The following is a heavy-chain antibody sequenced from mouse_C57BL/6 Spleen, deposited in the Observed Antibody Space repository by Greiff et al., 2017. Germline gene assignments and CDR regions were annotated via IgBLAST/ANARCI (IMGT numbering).Heavy chain of an antibody. D-gene: IGHD1-1*01. V-gene: IGHV5-4*01. J-gene: IGHJ1*03. Sequence: EVQVVESGGGLVKPGGSLKLSCAASGFTFSSYAMSWVRQTPEKRLEWVATISDGGSYTYYPDNVKGRFTISRDNAKNNLYLQMSHLKSEDTAMYYCARGGYGSSPYWYFDVWGTGTTVTVSS. CDR1: GFTFSSYA. CDR2: ISDGGSYT. CDR3: ARGGYGSSPYWYFDV.